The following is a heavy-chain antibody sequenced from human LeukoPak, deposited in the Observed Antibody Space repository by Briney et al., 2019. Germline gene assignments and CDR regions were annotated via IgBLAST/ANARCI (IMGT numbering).Heavy chain of an antibody. CDR2: IKQDGSEK. J-gene: IGHJ4*02. V-gene: IGHV3-7*01. CDR1: GFSFSNYW. Sequence: GGSLRLSCAASGFSFSNYWMNWVRQAPGRGLEWVANIKQDGSEKYYVDSVKGRFTISRDNAKNSLYLQMNSLRAEDTAVYYCARHDSFIPYWGQGTLVTVTS. D-gene: IGHD3-16*02. CDR3: ARHDSFIPY.